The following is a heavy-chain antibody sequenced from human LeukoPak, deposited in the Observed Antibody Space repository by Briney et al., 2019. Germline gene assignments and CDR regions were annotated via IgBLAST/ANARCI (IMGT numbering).Heavy chain of an antibody. CDR1: GFTFSSYA. Sequence: PGGSLRLSCAASGFTFSSYAMHWVRQAPGKGLEWVAVISYDGSNKYYADSVKGRFTISRDNSKNTLYLQMNSLRAEDTAVYYCARVRKVAAAPPRGYHYYMDVWGKGTTVTVSS. D-gene: IGHD6-13*01. CDR2: ISYDGSNK. CDR3: ARVRKVAAAPPRGYHYYMDV. V-gene: IGHV3-30*04. J-gene: IGHJ6*03.